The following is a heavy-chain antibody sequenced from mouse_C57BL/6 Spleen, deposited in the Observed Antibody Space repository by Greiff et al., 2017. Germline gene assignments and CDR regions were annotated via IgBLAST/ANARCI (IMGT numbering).Heavy chain of an antibody. D-gene: IGHD4-1*01. CDR1: GYTFTSYW. CDR2: IYPSDSET. J-gene: IGHJ4*01. V-gene: IGHV1-61*01. Sequence: QVQLQQPGAELVRPGSSVKLSCKASGYTFTSYWMDWVKQRPGQGLEWIGNIYPSDSETHYNQKFKDKATLTVEKSSSTAYMQLSSLTSEDSAVYYCARTGSYYAMDYWGQGTSVTVSS. CDR3: ARTGSYYAMDY.